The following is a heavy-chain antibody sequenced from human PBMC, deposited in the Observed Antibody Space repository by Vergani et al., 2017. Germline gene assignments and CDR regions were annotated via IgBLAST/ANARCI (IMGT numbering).Heavy chain of an antibody. J-gene: IGHJ6*03. CDR2: ISSSGSTI. Sequence: QVQLVESGGGLVKPGGSLRLSCAASGFTFSDYYMSWIRQPPGKGLEWVSYISSSGSTIYYADSVKGRFTISRDNAKNSLYLQMNRLRAEDTAVYYCAGRRRAAGMDDFYYYYYMDVWGKGTTVTVSS. D-gene: IGHD2-15*01. CDR1: GFTFSDYY. V-gene: IGHV3-11*01. CDR3: AGRRRAAGMDDFYYYYYMDV.